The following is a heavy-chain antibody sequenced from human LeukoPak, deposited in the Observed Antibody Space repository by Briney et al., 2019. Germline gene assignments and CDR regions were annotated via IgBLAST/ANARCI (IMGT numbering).Heavy chain of an antibody. V-gene: IGHV1-2*02. D-gene: IGHD4-11*01. J-gene: IGHJ4*02. CDR1: GYTFTGFY. CDR2: INPNSGGT. CDR3: ARLRLQYPSSDY. Sequence: ASVNVSCKASGYTFTGFYMHWVRQAPGQGLEWMGWINPNSGGTNYAQKFQGRVTMTRDTSISTAYMELSRLRSDDTAVYYCARLRLQYPSSDYWGQGTLVTVSS.